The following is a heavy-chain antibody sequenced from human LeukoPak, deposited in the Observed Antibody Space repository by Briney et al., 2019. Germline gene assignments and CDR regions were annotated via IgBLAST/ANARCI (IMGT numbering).Heavy chain of an antibody. V-gene: IGHV3-23*01. CDR1: GFTFSSYA. D-gene: IGHD2-15*01. CDR3: ARDWGYCSGGSCYPALDY. Sequence: PGGSLRLSCAASGFTFSSYAMSWVRQAPGKGLEWVSAISGSGGSTYYADSVKGRFTISRDNSKNTLYLQMNSLRAEDTAVCYCARDWGYCSGGSCYPALDYWGQGTLVTVSS. CDR2: ISGSGGST. J-gene: IGHJ4*02.